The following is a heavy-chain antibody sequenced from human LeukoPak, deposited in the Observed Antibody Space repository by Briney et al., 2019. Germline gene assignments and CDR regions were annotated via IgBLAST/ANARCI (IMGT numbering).Heavy chain of an antibody. D-gene: IGHD3-10*01. Sequence: APVKVSCKASGYTFTGYYMHWVRQAPGQGLEWMGWINPNSGGTNYAQKFQGRVTMTRDTSISTAYMELSRLRSDDTAVYYCARDLGSGKGNDAFDIWGQGTMVTVSS. CDR3: ARDLGSGKGNDAFDI. CDR1: GYTFTGYY. V-gene: IGHV1-2*02. CDR2: INPNSGGT. J-gene: IGHJ3*02.